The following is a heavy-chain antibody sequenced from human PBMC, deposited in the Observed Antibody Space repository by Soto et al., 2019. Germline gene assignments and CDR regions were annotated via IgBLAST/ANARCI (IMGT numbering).Heavy chain of an antibody. CDR3: ATSQEVVVTAPHGPPDAFDI. D-gene: IGHD2-21*02. Sequence: QVQLVQSGAEVKKPGASVKVSCKVSGYTLTELSMHWVRQAPGKGLEWMGGFDPEDGETIYAQKFQGRVTMTEDTSTDTAYMELSSLRSEDTAVYYCATSQEVVVTAPHGPPDAFDIWGQGTMVTVSS. CDR1: GYTLTELS. V-gene: IGHV1-24*01. J-gene: IGHJ3*02. CDR2: FDPEDGET.